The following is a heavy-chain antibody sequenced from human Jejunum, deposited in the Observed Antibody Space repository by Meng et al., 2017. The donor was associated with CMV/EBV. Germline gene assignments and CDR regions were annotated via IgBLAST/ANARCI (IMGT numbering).Heavy chain of an antibody. J-gene: IGHJ4*02. D-gene: IGHD3-10*01. V-gene: IGHV4-30-4*08. CDR1: ASIRHDANS. CDR3: ARASVGGSGSMDY. CDR2: ISYSRST. Sequence: ASIRHDANSWTWTRQPPGRGLQCIGCISYSRSTYYNPSLKNRVAISVDTSDNQFSLSLNSVTAADTAAYFCARASVGGSGSMDYWGQGRLVTVSS.